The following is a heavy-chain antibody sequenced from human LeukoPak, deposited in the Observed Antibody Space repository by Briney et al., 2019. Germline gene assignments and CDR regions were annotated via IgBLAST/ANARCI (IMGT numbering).Heavy chain of an antibody. CDR1: GDSISTDYY. J-gene: IGHJ4*02. Sequence: SETLSLTCDVSGDSISTDYYWTWLRQPPGQVLEWIGGIYHSGRTYYNPSLKGRVTISVDTSKNQFSLKLYSVTAADSAVYYCARAKKTSDSRGYFHFDYWGQGTRVTVSS. CDR3: ARAKKTSDSRGYFHFDY. CDR2: IYHSGRT. D-gene: IGHD3-22*01. V-gene: IGHV4-38-2*01.